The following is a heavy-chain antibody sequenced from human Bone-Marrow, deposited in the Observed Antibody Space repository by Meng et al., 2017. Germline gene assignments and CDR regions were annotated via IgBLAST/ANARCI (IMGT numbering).Heavy chain of an antibody. V-gene: IGHV3-7*01. CDR3: ARGYYDSSGYYYLPNTDY. D-gene: IGHD3-22*01. Sequence: GESLKISCAASGFTFSSYWMSWVRQAPGKGLEWVANIKQDGSEKYYVDSVKGRFTISRDNAKNSLYLQMNSLRAEDTAVYYCARGYYDSSGYYYLPNTDYWGQGTLVTVSS. CDR1: GFTFSSYW. CDR2: IKQDGSEK. J-gene: IGHJ4*02.